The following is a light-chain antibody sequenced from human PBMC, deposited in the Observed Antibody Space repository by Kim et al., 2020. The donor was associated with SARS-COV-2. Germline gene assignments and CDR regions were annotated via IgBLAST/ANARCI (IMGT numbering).Light chain of an antibody. CDR1: QSVSSSY. CDR3: QQYGRSLWT. Sequence: EIVLPQSPGTLSLSPGERATLSCRASQSVSSSYLAWYQQKPGQAPRLLIYGASSRATGIPDRFSGSGSGTDFTLTISRLEPEDFAVYYCQQYGRSLWTFGQGTKVDIK. CDR2: GAS. V-gene: IGKV3-20*01. J-gene: IGKJ1*01.